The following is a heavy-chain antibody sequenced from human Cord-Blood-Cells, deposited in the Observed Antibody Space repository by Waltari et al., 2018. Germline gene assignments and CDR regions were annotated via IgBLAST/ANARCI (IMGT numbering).Heavy chain of an antibody. J-gene: IGHJ3*02. Sequence: QVQLVQSGAEVKKPGGSVKVSCKASGYTFTSYEINWVRQGTGQGLEWMGWMNPNSGNTGYAQKFQGRVTMTRNTSISTAYMELSSLRSEDTAVYYCAHITGDPIWGDAFDIWGQGTMVTVSS. D-gene: IGHD7-27*01. CDR3: AHITGDPIWGDAFDI. V-gene: IGHV1-8*01. CDR2: MNPNSGNT. CDR1: GYTFTSYE.